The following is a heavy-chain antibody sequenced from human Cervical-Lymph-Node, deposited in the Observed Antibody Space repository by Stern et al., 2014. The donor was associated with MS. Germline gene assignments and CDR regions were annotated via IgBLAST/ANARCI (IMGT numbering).Heavy chain of an antibody. D-gene: IGHD4-17*01. CDR3: AQGNYGDYVRFDY. J-gene: IGHJ4*02. CDR2: IYYSGST. Sequence: QVQLQESGPGLVKPSETLSLTCTVSGGSISSYYWSWIRQPPGKGLEWIGYIYYSGSTNYNPSLKSRVTISVDTSKNQFSLKLSSVTAADTAVYYCAQGNYGDYVRFDYWGQGTLVTVSS. V-gene: IGHV4-59*01. CDR1: GGSISSYY.